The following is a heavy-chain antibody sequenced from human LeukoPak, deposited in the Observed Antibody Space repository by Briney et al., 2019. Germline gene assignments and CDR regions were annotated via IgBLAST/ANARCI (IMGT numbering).Heavy chain of an antibody. J-gene: IGHJ5*02. CDR1: GFSLSTSGVG. Sequence: SGPTLVKPTQTLTLTCTFSGFSLSTSGVGVGWIRQPPGKALEWLALIYWDDDKRYSPSLKSRLTITKDTSKNQVVLTMSNMDPVDTATYYCALSYCRITSCYVGSWFDPWGQGTLVTVSS. V-gene: IGHV2-5*02. D-gene: IGHD2-2*01. CDR3: ALSYCRITSCYVGSWFDP. CDR2: IYWDDDK.